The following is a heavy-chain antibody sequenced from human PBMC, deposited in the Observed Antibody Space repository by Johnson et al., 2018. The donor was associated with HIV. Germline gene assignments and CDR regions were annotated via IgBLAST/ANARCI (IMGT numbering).Heavy chain of an antibody. V-gene: IGHV3-15*01. CDR3: ARPDSSSARAHDAFDI. CDR2: IKSKTDGGTT. Sequence: VQLVESGGGLVQPGGSLRLSCAASGFTFSTYWVHWVRQVPGEGLEWVGRIKSKTDGGTTDYAAPVKGRFTISRDDSKNTLYLQMNSLRAEDTAVYYCARPDSSSARAHDAFDIWGQGTMVTVSS. D-gene: IGHD6-6*01. J-gene: IGHJ3*02. CDR1: GFTFSTYW.